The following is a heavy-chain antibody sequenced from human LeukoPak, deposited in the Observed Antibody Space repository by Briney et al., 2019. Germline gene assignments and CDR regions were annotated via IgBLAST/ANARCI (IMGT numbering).Heavy chain of an antibody. D-gene: IGHD3-10*01. V-gene: IGHV1-2*02. Sequence: ASVKVSCKASGYTFTGSYMHWVRQAPGQGLEWMGWINPDSGGTNYAQKFQGRVTMTRDTSITTAFMELSRLRSDDTAVYYCAREYQGSYYFRFDYWGQGTLVTVSS. CDR3: AREYQGSYYFRFDY. J-gene: IGHJ4*02. CDR2: INPDSGGT. CDR1: GYTFTGSY.